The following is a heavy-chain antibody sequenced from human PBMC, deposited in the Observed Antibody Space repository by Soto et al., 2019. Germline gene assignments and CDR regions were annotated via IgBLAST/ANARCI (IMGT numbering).Heavy chain of an antibody. CDR1: GFTFSSYS. CDR3: ARAISGPFPGDHITNYYYGMDV. D-gene: IGHD1-20*01. Sequence: GGSLRLSCAASGFTFSSYSMNWVRQAPGKGLEWVSYISSSSSTIYYADSVKGRFTISRDNAKNSLYLQMNSLRDEDTAVYYCARAISGPFPGDHITNYYYGMDVRGQGTTVTVSS. J-gene: IGHJ6*02. CDR2: ISSSSSTI. V-gene: IGHV3-48*02.